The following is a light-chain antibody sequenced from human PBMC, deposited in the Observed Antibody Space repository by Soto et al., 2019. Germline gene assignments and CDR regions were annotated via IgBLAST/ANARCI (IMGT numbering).Light chain of an antibody. V-gene: IGLV1-47*01. J-gene: IGLJ2*01. Sequence: QSVLTQPPSASGTPGQRVTISCSGGSSSVGKNYVCWYQQFPGTAPKLLIYRNNQRPSGVPDRFSGSKSGTSASLAISGLRSEDEADYYCATWDDSLSPVFGGGTKLTVL. CDR3: ATWDDSLSPV. CDR1: SSSVGKNY. CDR2: RNN.